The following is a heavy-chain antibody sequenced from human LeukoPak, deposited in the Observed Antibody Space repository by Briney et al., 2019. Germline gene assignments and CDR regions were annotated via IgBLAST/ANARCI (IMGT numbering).Heavy chain of an antibody. CDR1: GGSINNYY. J-gene: IGHJ4*02. D-gene: IGHD3-22*01. CDR2: IFHSGST. V-gene: IGHV4-59*08. Sequence: SETLSLTCTVSGGSINNYYWSWLRQPPGKGLEWIGYIFHSGSTDYNPSLKSRVTISVDTSKNQFTLKLRSVTAADTAVYYCARRGDDTSGYYPFWGQGTLVTVSS. CDR3: ARRGDDTSGYYPF.